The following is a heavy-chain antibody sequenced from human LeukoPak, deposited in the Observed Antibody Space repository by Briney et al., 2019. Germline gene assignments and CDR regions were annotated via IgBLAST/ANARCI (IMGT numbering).Heavy chain of an antibody. V-gene: IGHV5-51*01. Sequence: GESLKISCKGSGYSFTSYWIGWVRQMPGKGLEWMGIIYPGDSDTRYSPSFQGQVTISDDKSINTAYLQWSSLKASDTAMYYCARPVPRTHAYDFWSGPDAFDIWGQETMVTVSS. CDR2: IYPGDSDT. CDR3: ARPVPRTHAYDFWSGPDAFDI. D-gene: IGHD3-3*01. CDR1: GYSFTSYW. J-gene: IGHJ3*02.